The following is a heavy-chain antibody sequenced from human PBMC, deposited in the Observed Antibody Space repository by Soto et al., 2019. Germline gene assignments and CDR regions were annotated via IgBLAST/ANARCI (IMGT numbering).Heavy chain of an antibody. CDR1: GGSISSGGYY. D-gene: IGHD5-12*01. CDR3: AIFMGNSVAPTYFDY. J-gene: IGHJ4*02. Sequence: SETLSLTCTVSGGSISSGGYYWSWIRQHPGKGLEWIGYIYYRGSTNYNPSLKSRVTISVDTSKNQFSLKLSSVTTADTAVYYCAIFMGNSVAPTYFDYWGQGTLVTVSS. V-gene: IGHV4-61*08. CDR2: IYYRGST.